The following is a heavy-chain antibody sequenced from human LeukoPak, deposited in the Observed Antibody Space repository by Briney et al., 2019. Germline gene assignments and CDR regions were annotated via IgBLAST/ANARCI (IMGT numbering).Heavy chain of an antibody. Sequence: ASVKVSCKVSGYTLTELSMHWVRQAPGKGLEWMGGFDPEDGETIYAQKFQGRVTMTEDTSTDTAYMELSSVRSEDTAVYYCATYDLGYGSHYFDYWGQGTLVTVSS. CDR2: FDPEDGET. D-gene: IGHD3-10*01. J-gene: IGHJ4*02. CDR3: ATYDLGYGSHYFDY. V-gene: IGHV1-24*01. CDR1: GYTLTELS.